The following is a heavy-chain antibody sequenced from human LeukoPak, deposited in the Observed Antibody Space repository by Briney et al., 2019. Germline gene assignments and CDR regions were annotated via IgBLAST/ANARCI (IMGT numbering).Heavy chain of an antibody. Sequence: HRGPSLRPSCAAAAPTLVSYAMRSGRQAPGKGLEWVSGISNNVSNTSYTHSVKGRFTISRNNSKNTLSLRITSLRPEDTAGYYCIREWFGEWDWGQGTPVTVSS. D-gene: IGHD3-10*01. CDR1: APTLVSYA. CDR3: IREWFGEWD. V-gene: IGHV3-30-3*01. CDR2: ISNNVSNT. J-gene: IGHJ4*02.